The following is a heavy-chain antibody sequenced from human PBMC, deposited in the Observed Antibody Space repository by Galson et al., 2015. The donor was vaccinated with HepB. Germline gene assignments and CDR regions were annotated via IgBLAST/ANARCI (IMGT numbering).Heavy chain of an antibody. D-gene: IGHD5-18*01. V-gene: IGHV3-21*01. CDR3: ARDRGGYSYGPVDY. CDR2: ISSSSSYI. J-gene: IGHJ4*02. CDR1: GFTFSSYS. Sequence: SLRLSCAASGFTFSSYSMNWVRQAPGKGLEWVSSISSSSSYIYYADSVKGRFTISRDNAKNSLYLQMNSLRAEDTAVYYCARDRGGYSYGPVDYWGQGTLVTVSS.